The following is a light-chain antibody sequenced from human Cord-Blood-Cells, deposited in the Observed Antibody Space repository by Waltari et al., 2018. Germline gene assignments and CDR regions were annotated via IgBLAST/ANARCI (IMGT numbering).Light chain of an antibody. CDR1: QSVSSY. Sequence: IVVTQSPTHLSLSPGVRATLSCRASQSVSSYLAWYQQKPGQAPRLLIYDASNRATGIPARFSGSGSGTDFTLTISSLEPEDFAVYYCQQRSNWLTFGGGTKVEIK. CDR2: DAS. CDR3: QQRSNWLT. V-gene: IGKV3-11*01. J-gene: IGKJ4*01.